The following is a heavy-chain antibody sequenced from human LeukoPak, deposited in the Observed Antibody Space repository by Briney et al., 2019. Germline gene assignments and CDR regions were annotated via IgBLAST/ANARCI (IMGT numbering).Heavy chain of an antibody. CDR3: ARDFNSRQFDY. V-gene: IGHV3-NL1*01. Sequence: PGGSLRLSCAVSGFTFSNFGMHWVRQAPGKGLEWVAVIYVDGSTYYADSVQGRFTISRDNSKNTLYLQMNSLTAEDTAVYYCARDFNSRQFDYWGQGALVTVSS. D-gene: IGHD6-13*01. J-gene: IGHJ4*02. CDR2: IYVDGST. CDR1: GFTFSNFG.